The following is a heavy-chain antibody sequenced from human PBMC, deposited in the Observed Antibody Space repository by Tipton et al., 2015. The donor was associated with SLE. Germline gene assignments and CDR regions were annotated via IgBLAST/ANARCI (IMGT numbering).Heavy chain of an antibody. CDR1: GGSISSVSYY. J-gene: IGHJ2*01. D-gene: IGHD4-11*01. CDR2: IYFSGST. CDR3: AREFLNPVTTVHYYFDL. V-gene: IGHV4-61*02. Sequence: LRLSCTVSGGSISSVSYYWSWFRQPAGKRLEWIGRIYFSGSTNYNPTLKSRGTMSVDTSKNHFSLKLISVTAADTAVYYCAREFLNPVTTVHYYFDLWGRGTLVTVSS.